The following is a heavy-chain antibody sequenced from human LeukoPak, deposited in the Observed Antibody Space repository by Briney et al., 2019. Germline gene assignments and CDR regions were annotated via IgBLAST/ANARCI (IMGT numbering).Heavy chain of an antibody. J-gene: IGHJ5*02. CDR1: VCTIRRNSYY. Sequence: SETLSLTCPVSVCTIRRNSYYWVCLPRPPGEALVGIGSTYYGGSTYYSPSLKSRVTISVDTSKNHFALRLSSGTAAETAMYYCARQQWRESNRLDSWGEGPLVVVS. CDR2: TYYGGST. V-gene: IGHV4-39*01. CDR3: ARQQWRESNRLDS. D-gene: IGHD6-19*01.